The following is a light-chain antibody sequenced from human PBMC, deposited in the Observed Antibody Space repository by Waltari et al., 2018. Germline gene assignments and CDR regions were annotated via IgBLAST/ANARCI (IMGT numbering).Light chain of an antibody. Sequence: QSALTQPASVSGSPGQSITISCTGTSSDVGTYDYVSWYQQHPGKAPKLMLYDVTKRPSGIAKRFSGSKSGNTASLTISGLQAEDEADYYCSSYTTSSTVYVFGTGTKVTVL. V-gene: IGLV2-14*03. J-gene: IGLJ1*01. CDR1: SSDVGTYDY. CDR3: SSYTTSSTVYV. CDR2: DVT.